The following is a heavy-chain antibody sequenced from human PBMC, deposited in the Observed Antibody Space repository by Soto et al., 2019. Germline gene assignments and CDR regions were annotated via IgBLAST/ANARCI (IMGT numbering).Heavy chain of an antibody. CDR2: VNGDGSST. Sequence: EVQLVESGGASVQPGGSLRLSCAASGFSLSRYWMHWVRQAPGKGLEWVSRVNGDGSSTTYADSVRGRFIISRDNAKNTVFLQMSSLRADETARYYCARGGSTDFYGLLDLWGQGTQVIVSS. CDR3: ARGGSTDFYGLLDL. V-gene: IGHV3-74*01. J-gene: IGHJ5*02. D-gene: IGHD3-16*01. CDR1: GFSLSRYW.